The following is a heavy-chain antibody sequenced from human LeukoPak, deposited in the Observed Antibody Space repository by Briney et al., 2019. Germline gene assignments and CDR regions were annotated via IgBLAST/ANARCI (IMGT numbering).Heavy chain of an antibody. CDR3: AKDTDSSGWYGIAFDY. V-gene: IGHV3-23*01. D-gene: IGHD6-19*01. CDR2: ISGSGGST. CDR1: GFTFSSYS. Sequence: GGSLRLSCAASGFTFSSYSMSWVRQAPGKGLEWVSAISGSGGSTYHADSVKGRFTISRDNSKNTLYLQMNSLRAEDTAVYYCAKDTDSSGWYGIAFDYWGQGTLVTVSS. J-gene: IGHJ4*02.